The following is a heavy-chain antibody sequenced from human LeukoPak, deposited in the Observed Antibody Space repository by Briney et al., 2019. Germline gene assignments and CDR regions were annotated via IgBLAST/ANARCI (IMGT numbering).Heavy chain of an antibody. CDR2: IRSKTNNYAT. D-gene: IGHD1-7*01. Sequence: GGSLRLSCAASGFSFSGSAIHWVRQASGKGLEWIGRIRSKTNNYATVYIESVKGRFTISRDDAKNTAFLQMNSLKTEDTAVYYCWSTGTSTTDYWGRGTLVTVSS. CDR3: WSTGTSTTDY. CDR1: GFSFSGSA. J-gene: IGHJ4*02. V-gene: IGHV3-73*01.